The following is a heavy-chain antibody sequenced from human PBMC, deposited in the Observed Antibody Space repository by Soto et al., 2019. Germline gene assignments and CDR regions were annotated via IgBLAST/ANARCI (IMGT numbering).Heavy chain of an antibody. CDR2: ISGYNGNT. V-gene: IGHV1-18*01. CDR1: GYTFTSYG. Sequence: QVRLVQSAAEVKKPGASVKVSCKASGYTFTSYGISWVRQAPGQGLEWMGWISGYNGNTNLAQKLQGRVTMTTDTRTSTAFMELRSLRSDDAAVYYCARIGDCSITTCSFPSRFHIRGYYYYYGIDVWGQGTTVTVSS. J-gene: IGHJ6*02. CDR3: ARIGDCSITTCSFPSRFHIRGYYYYYGIDV. D-gene: IGHD2-2*01.